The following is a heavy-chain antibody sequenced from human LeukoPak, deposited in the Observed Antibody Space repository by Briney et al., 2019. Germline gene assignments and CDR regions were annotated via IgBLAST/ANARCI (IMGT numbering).Heavy chain of an antibody. J-gene: IGHJ4*02. Sequence: GGSLRLSCAVSGITLRNYGMSWVHQAPGKGLEWVAGISDSGGSTNYADSVKGRFTISRDNPKNTLYLQMNSLRAEDTAVYFCAKRGVVIRVILVGLHKEAYYFDSWGQGALVTVSS. CDR1: GITLRNYG. CDR2: ISDSGGST. D-gene: IGHD3-22*01. V-gene: IGHV3-23*01. CDR3: AKRGVVIRVILVGLHKEAYYFDS.